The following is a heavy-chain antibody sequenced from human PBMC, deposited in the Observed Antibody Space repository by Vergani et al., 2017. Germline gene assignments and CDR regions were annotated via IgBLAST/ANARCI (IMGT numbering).Heavy chain of an antibody. D-gene: IGHD1-1*01. Sequence: EVQLLESGGDLVQPGGPLRLSCAASGFSSTTYAMSWVRQAPGKGLEWVSTINTIGDYTRYGDSVKGRFTISRDNSKSTLYLQMNSLRAEDTAIYYCAKGGWNYWFDSWGQGTLVIVS. V-gene: IGHV3-23*01. J-gene: IGHJ5*01. CDR2: INTIGDYT. CDR1: GFSSTTYA. CDR3: AKGGWNYWFDS.